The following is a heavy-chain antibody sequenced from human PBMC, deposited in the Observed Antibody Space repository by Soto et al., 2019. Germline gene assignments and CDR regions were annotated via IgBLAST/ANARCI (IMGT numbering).Heavy chain of an antibody. CDR3: ARGKVPLVCSSSSEDY. CDR2: MNPNSGNT. Sequence: ASVKVSCKASGYTFTSYDINWVRQATGQGLEWMGWMNPNSGNTGYAQKFQGRVTMTRNTSISTAYMELSSLRSEVTALYYCARGKVPLVCSSSSEDYWGQGTLVTVSS. CDR1: GYTFTSYD. J-gene: IGHJ4*02. D-gene: IGHD6-6*01. V-gene: IGHV1-8*01.